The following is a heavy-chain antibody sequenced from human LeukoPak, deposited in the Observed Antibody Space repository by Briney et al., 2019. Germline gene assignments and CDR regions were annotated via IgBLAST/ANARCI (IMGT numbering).Heavy chain of an antibody. CDR2: IYYSGST. V-gene: IGHV4-31*03. Sequence: PSQTLSLTCTVSGGSISSGGYYWSWIRQHPGKGLEWIGYIYYSGSTYYNPYLKSRVTISVDTSKNQFSLKLSSVTAADTAVYYCARGRGYCSSTSCLYYYYYYMDVWGKGTTVTVSS. J-gene: IGHJ6*03. D-gene: IGHD2-2*01. CDR1: GGSISSGGYY. CDR3: ARGRGYCSSTSCLYYYYYYMDV.